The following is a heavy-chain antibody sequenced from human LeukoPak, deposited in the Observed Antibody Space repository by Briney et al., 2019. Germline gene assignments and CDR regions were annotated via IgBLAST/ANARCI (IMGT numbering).Heavy chain of an antibody. J-gene: IGHJ4*02. CDR1: GFTFSNYW. Sequence: QPGGSLRLSCAASGFTFSNYWMSWVRQAPGKGLEWVANIKQDGSETFYADSVKGRFTISRDNARKALYLQMNTLGAEDTALYYCAQIKSSYWGQGTLVVVSS. CDR3: AQIKSSY. CDR2: IKQDGSET. V-gene: IGHV3-7*01.